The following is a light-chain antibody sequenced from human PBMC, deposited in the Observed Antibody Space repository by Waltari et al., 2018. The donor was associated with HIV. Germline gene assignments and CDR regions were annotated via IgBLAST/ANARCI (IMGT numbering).Light chain of an antibody. CDR1: QGISRY. V-gene: IGKV1-39*01. Sequence: DIALTQSPSHLSASVGDRVTITCRASQGISRYLNWYQQKPGKAPKLLIFAAFDLQSGVPSRFSGSGSGTDFTLTISSLQPEDFATYYCQQSYNSPITFGQGTRLDIK. CDR3: QQSYNSPIT. CDR2: AAF. J-gene: IGKJ5*01.